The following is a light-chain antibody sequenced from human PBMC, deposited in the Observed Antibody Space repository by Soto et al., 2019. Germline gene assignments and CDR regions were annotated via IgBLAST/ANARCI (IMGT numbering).Light chain of an antibody. V-gene: IGKV3-15*01. CDR2: GAS. Sequence: EIVMTQSPAMLSVSPGERATLSCRASQNVNNRLAWYQQKAGQPPRLLIYGASTRATGIPARFSGSGSGTEFTITISSLQSEDFAVYYCQHFNSWPLLFGQGTKVEIK. CDR1: QNVNNR. J-gene: IGKJ1*01. CDR3: QHFNSWPLL.